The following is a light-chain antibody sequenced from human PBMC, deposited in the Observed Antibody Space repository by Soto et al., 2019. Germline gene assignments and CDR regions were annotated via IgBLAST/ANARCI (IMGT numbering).Light chain of an antibody. CDR2: GDS. Sequence: QSVLTQPPSVSGAPGQRVTISCTGSNSNIGAGYDVHWYQQVPGAAPKVLISGDSNPPSGVPDRFSGSKSGTSASLAITGLQSEDEADYYCQSYDSRLSAVIFGGGTKLTVL. CDR3: QSYDSRLSAVI. V-gene: IGLV1-40*01. J-gene: IGLJ2*01. CDR1: NSNIGAGYD.